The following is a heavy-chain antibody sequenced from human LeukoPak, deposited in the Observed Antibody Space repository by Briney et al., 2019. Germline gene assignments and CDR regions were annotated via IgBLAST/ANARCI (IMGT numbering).Heavy chain of an antibody. Sequence: GGSLRLSCAASGFTFSDYYMSWIRQAPGKGLEWVLYISSSGSTIYYADSVKGRFTISRDNAKNSLYLQMNSLRAEDTAVYYCARVIAARLPYYYYYMDVWGKGTTVTVSS. CDR1: GFTFSDYY. CDR3: ARVIAARLPYYYYYMDV. V-gene: IGHV3-11*01. J-gene: IGHJ6*03. CDR2: ISSSGSTI. D-gene: IGHD6-6*01.